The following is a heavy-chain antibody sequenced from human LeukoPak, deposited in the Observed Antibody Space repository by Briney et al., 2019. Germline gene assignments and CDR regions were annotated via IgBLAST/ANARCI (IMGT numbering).Heavy chain of an antibody. D-gene: IGHD6-6*01. CDR3: ARPSTKYSSSSGYFQH. CDR2: IYYSEST. Sequence: SETLSLTCTVSGGSISSSSYNWGWIRQPPGKGLEWIGSIYYSESTYYNPSLKSRVTISVDTSKNQFSLKLSSVTAADTAVYYCARPSTKYSSSSGYFQHWGQGTLVTVSS. CDR1: GGSISSSSYN. J-gene: IGHJ1*01. V-gene: IGHV4-39*01.